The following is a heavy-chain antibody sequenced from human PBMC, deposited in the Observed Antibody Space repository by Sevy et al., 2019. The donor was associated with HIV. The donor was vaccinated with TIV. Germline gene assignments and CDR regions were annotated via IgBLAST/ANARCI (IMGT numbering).Heavy chain of an antibody. CDR1: GFTFGDYA. Sequence: GGSLRLSCTASGFTFGDYAMRWFRQAPGRGLEWVGFIRSKAYGGTTEYAASVKGRFTISRDDSKSIAYLQMNSLKTEDTAVYYCTHTVFMVRGVRYFQHWGQSTLVTVSS. CDR3: THTVFMVRGVRYFQH. V-gene: IGHV3-49*03. CDR2: IRSKAYGGTT. D-gene: IGHD3-10*01. J-gene: IGHJ1*01.